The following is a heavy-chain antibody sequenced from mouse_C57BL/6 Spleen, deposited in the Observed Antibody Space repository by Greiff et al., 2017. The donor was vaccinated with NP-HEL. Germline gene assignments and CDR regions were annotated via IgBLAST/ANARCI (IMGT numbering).Heavy chain of an antibody. J-gene: IGHJ3*01. D-gene: IGHD1-1*01. Sequence: EVQLQQSGPELVKPGASVKISCKASGYTFTDYYMNWVKQSHGKSLEWIGDINPNNGGTSYNQKFKGKATLTVDKSSSTAYMELRSLTSEDSAVYYCARPHYYGSSLAWFAYWGQGTLVTVSA. V-gene: IGHV1-26*01. CDR1: GYTFTDYY. CDR3: ARPHYYGSSLAWFAY. CDR2: INPNNGGT.